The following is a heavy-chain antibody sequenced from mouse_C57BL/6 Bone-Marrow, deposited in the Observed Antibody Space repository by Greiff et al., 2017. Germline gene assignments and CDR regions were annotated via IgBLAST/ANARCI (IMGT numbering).Heavy chain of an antibody. CDR3: TTRFMDY. V-gene: IGHV14-4*01. CDR1: GFNIKDDY. J-gene: IGHJ4*01. Sequence: EVQLQQSGAELVRPGASVKLSCTASGFNIKDDYMHWVKQRPEQGLEWIGWIDPENGDTVYASKFQGKATITADTSSNTAYLQLSSLTSEDTAVYYCTTRFMDYWGQGTSVTVSS. CDR2: IDPENGDT.